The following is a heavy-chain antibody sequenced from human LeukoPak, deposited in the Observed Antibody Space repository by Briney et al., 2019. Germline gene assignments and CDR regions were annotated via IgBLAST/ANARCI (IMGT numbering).Heavy chain of an antibody. Sequence: GGSLRLSCAASGFTFSSYSMNWVRQAPGKGLEWVSSISSSSSYIYYADSVKGRFTISRDNAKNSLYLQVNSLRAEDTAVYYCARDGSSWSDWFDPWGQGTLVTVSS. J-gene: IGHJ5*02. D-gene: IGHD6-13*01. CDR2: ISSSSSYI. CDR1: GFTFSSYS. V-gene: IGHV3-21*01. CDR3: ARDGSSWSDWFDP.